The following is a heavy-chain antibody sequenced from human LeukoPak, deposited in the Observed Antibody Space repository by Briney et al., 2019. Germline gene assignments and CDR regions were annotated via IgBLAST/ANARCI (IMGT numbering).Heavy chain of an antibody. CDR2: ISGSGGST. D-gene: IGHD4-17*01. CDR3: AKAWSAVTTGYFDY. V-gene: IGHV3-23*01. CDR1: GFTFSNYA. Sequence: GGSLRLSCVASGFTFSNYAMSWVRQAPGKGLEWVSAISGSGGSTYYADSVKGRFTISRDNSKNTLSLQMNSLRAEDTAVYYCAKAWSAVTTGYFDYWGQGTLVTVSS. J-gene: IGHJ4*02.